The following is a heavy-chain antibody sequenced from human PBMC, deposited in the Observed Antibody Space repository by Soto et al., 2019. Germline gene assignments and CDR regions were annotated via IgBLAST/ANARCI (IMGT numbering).Heavy chain of an antibody. CDR3: ARDDVYHFWSGYTQYSDYYYGMDV. CDR1: GYTFTSYA. CDR2: INAGNGNT. J-gene: IGHJ6*02. Sequence: ASVKVSSKASGYTFTSYAMHWVRQAPGQRLEWMGWINAGNGNTKYSQKFQGRVTITRDTSASTAYMELGSLRSEDTAVYYCARDDVYHFWSGYTQYSDYYYGMDVWGQGTTVTVS. V-gene: IGHV1-3*01. D-gene: IGHD3-3*01.